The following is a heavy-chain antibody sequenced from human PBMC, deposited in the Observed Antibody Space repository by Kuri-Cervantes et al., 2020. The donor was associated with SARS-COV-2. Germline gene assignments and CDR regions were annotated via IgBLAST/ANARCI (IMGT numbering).Heavy chain of an antibody. CDR2: INTYNGNT. CDR1: GYTFINYG. J-gene: IGHJ4*02. V-gene: IGHV1-18*01. D-gene: IGHD4-23*01. Sequence: ASVKVSCKASGYTFINYGLSWVRQAPARGLEWVASINTYNGNTNYAQILQGRVTMTTDTSTNTAYMELRGLRSIDTAVYYFARRHTLYGGNSSPWDYWGQGTLVTVSS. CDR3: ARRHTLYGGNSSPWDY.